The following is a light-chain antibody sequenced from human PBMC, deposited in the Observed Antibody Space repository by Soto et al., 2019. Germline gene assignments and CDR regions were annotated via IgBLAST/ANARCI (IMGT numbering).Light chain of an antibody. CDR1: QSISSW. Sequence: DIQMTQSPSTLSASVGDRVTITCRTSQSISSWLAWYQQKPGKAPKLLIYKASSLESGVPSRFSGSGSGTEFTLTSSSLQPDDFATYYCQQYNSYSYTLGQGTKLEIK. V-gene: IGKV1-5*03. J-gene: IGKJ2*01. CDR2: KAS. CDR3: QQYNSYSYT.